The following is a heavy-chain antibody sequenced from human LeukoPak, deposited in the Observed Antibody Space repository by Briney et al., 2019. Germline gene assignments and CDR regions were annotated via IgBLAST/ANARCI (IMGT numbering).Heavy chain of an antibody. Sequence: PGGSLRLSCAASGFTVSITYVNWARQAPGKGLEWLSVIYTGDTTYYADSVKGRFTTSRDKSKNTVYLQMSSLRAEDTAVYYCARTRGGLLDYFDYWGQGALVTVSS. CDR1: GFTVSITY. CDR3: ARTRGGLLDYFDY. J-gene: IGHJ4*02. V-gene: IGHV3-53*01. D-gene: IGHD2-21*01. CDR2: IYTGDTT.